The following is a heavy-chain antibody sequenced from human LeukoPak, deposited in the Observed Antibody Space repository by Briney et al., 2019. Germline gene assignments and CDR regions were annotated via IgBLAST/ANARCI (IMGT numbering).Heavy chain of an antibody. CDR2: ISAYNGNT. J-gene: IGHJ5*02. CDR1: GYTFTSYG. CDR3: ARDPYSSSWYNWFDP. V-gene: IGHV1-18*01. D-gene: IGHD6-13*01. Sequence: GASVKVSCKASGYTFTSYGISWVRQAPGQGLEWMGWISAYNGNTNYAQKLQGRVTMTTDTSTSTAYMELRSLRSDDTAVYYCARDPYSSSWYNWFDPWSQGTLVTVSS.